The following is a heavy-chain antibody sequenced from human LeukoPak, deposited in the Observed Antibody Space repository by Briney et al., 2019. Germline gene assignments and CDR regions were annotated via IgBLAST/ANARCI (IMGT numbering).Heavy chain of an antibody. Sequence: PGGSLRLSCAASGFTVSSNYMSWVRQAPGKGLEWVLVIYSGGSTYYADSVKGRFTISRDNSKNTLYLQMNSLRAEDTAVYYCASLSSGWYYFDYWGQGTLVTVSS. CDR2: IYSGGST. J-gene: IGHJ4*02. V-gene: IGHV3-53*01. CDR3: ASLSSGWYYFDY. D-gene: IGHD6-19*01. CDR1: GFTVSSNY.